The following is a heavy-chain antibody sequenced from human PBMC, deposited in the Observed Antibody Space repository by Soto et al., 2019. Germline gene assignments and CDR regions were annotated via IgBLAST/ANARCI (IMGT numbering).Heavy chain of an antibody. V-gene: IGHV4-31*03. CDR1: GGSISSSGYF. Sequence: QVQLQESGPGLVKPSQTLSLTCTVSGGSISSSGYFWSWIRQYPGKGLEWIGYIYYSGSTYYNPSLKSRVTISVDTSQNQFSLKLSSVTAADTAVYFCARDLVSYDSGRGDSGMDVWGQGTTVTVSS. D-gene: IGHD3-10*01. CDR2: IYYSGST. J-gene: IGHJ6*02. CDR3: ARDLVSYDSGRGDSGMDV.